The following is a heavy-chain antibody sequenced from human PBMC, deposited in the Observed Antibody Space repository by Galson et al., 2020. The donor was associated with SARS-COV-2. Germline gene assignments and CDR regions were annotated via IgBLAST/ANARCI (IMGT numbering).Heavy chain of an antibody. CDR1: GFTFSSHA. Sequence: GGSLRLSCAASGFTFSSHAMHWVRQAPGKGLEWVAVISSDGRIKYYADFVKGRITISRDNSKNTLYLQVDSLRPVDTAVYYCAKVAVGGTSYFDYWGQGTLVTVSS. D-gene: IGHD1-26*01. J-gene: IGHJ4*02. V-gene: IGHV3-30*04. CDR2: ISSDGRIK. CDR3: AKVAVGGTSYFDY.